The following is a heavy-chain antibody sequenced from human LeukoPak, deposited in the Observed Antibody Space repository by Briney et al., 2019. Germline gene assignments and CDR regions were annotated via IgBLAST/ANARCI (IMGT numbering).Heavy chain of an antibody. D-gene: IGHD3-10*01. CDR1: GYSISSGYY. J-gene: IGHJ3*02. Sequence: SETLSLTCTVSGYSISSGYYWGWIRQPPGKGLEWIGSIYHSGSTYYNPSLKSRVTISVDTSKNQFSLKLSSVTAADTAVYYCAKRGVLNYYGSGSWMAGVDIWGQGTMVTVSS. V-gene: IGHV4-38-2*02. CDR2: IYHSGST. CDR3: AKRGVLNYYGSGSWMAGVDI.